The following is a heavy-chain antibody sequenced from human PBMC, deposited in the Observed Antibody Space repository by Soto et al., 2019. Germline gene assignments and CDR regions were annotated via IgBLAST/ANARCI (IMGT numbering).Heavy chain of an antibody. J-gene: IGHJ4*02. CDR1: GYTFTGYY. D-gene: IGHD3-10*01. Sequence: ASVKVSCKASGYTFTGYYMHWVRQAPGQGLEWMGWINPNSGGTNYAQKFQGRVTMTRDTSISTAYMELSRLRSDDTAVYYCARGLGEFTYYFDYWGQGTLVTVSS. V-gene: IGHV1-2*02. CDR3: ARGLGEFTYYFDY. CDR2: INPNSGGT.